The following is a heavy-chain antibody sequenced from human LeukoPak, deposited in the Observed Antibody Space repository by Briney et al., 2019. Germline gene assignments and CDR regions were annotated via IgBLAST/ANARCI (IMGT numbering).Heavy chain of an antibody. V-gene: IGHV3-21*01. CDR1: GFTFSSYS. D-gene: IGHD1-26*01. J-gene: IGHJ3*02. Sequence: PGGSLRLSCAASGFTFSSYSMNWVRQAPGKGLEWVSSISSSSSYIYYADSVKGRFTISRDNAKNSLYPQMNSLRAEDTAVYYCARDGGIVGASQHDAFDIWGQGTMVTVSS. CDR2: ISSSSSYI. CDR3: ARDGGIVGASQHDAFDI.